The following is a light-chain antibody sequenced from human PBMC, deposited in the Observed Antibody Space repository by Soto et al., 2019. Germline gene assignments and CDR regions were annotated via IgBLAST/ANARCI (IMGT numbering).Light chain of an antibody. CDR1: QSLSNW. J-gene: IGKJ5*01. V-gene: IGKV1-5*03. Sequence: DIQMTQSPSTLSASVGDRVTITCRASQSLSNWLAWFQQRPGKAPKLLIYEASRLESGVTSRFSGSGAGTEFTLTISSLQPDDSATYHCQQYLSYPITFGQGTRLEIK. CDR2: EAS. CDR3: QQYLSYPIT.